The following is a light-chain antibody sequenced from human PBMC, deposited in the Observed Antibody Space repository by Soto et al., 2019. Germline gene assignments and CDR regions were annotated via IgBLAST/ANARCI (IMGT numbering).Light chain of an antibody. CDR1: QDISNY. Sequence: DIPMTQSPPSLSVSVGDRVTITCQASQDISNYLHWFQQKPGKAPQLLIFDVSNLQTGVPSRFSGGGSGTDFALTVSSLESEDIATYYCQQYDSLPLTFGRGTRLEI. CDR3: QQYDSLPLT. CDR2: DVS. V-gene: IGKV1-33*01. J-gene: IGKJ5*01.